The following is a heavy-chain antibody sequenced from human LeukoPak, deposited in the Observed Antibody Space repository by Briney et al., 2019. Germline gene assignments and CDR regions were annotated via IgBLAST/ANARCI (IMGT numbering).Heavy chain of an antibody. CDR3: ARGLIDYYGSGSYFDY. D-gene: IGHD3-10*01. CDR1: GGSISSGGYS. J-gene: IGHJ4*02. V-gene: IGHV4-30-2*01. CDR2: IYHSGST. Sequence: SETLSLTCAVSGGSISSGGYSWSRIRQPPGKGLEWIGYIYHSGSTYYNPSLKSRVTISVDRSKNQFSLKLSSVTAADTAVYYCARGLIDYYGSGSYFDYWGQGTLSPSPQ.